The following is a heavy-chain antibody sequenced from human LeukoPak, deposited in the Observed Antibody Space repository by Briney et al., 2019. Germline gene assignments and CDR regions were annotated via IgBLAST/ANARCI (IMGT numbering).Heavy chain of an antibody. CDR1: GGSISSYY. D-gene: IGHD3-10*01. CDR2: IYYSGST. Sequence: PSETLSLTCTVSGGSISSYYWSWIRQPPGKGLEWIGYIYYSGSTNYNPSLKSRVTISVDTPKNQFSLTLSSVTAADTAVYYCARLATRITMVRGVTRNWFDPWGQGTLVTVSS. J-gene: IGHJ5*02. CDR3: ARLATRITMVRGVTRNWFDP. V-gene: IGHV4-59*08.